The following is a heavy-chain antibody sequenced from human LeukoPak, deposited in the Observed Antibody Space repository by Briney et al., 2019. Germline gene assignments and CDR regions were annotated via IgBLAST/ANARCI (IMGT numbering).Heavy chain of an antibody. Sequence: PGRSLRFSCAASGFTFSSYAMHWVRQAPGKGLEWVAVISYDGSNKYYADSVKGRFTISRDNSKNTLYLQMNSLRAEDTAVYYCARRPGIAAAGTVPVYYGMDVWGQGTTVTVSS. D-gene: IGHD6-13*01. CDR3: ARRPGIAAAGTVPVYYGMDV. CDR2: ISYDGSNK. V-gene: IGHV3-30-3*01. CDR1: GFTFSSYA. J-gene: IGHJ6*02.